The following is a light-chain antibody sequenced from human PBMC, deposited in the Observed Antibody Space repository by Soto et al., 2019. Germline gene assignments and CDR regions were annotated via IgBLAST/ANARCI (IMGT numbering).Light chain of an antibody. V-gene: IGKV3-15*01. CDR1: QSVGSN. CDR2: GAS. Sequence: EIVMTQSPATLSVSPGERATLSCRASQSVGSNLAWYQQKPGQAPRLLIYGASTRATGIPARFSGSGSGTEFTLTISRLPSEDFAIYFWQQYNNWPPDRTFGQGTKVEIK. J-gene: IGKJ1*01. CDR3: QQYNNWPPDRT.